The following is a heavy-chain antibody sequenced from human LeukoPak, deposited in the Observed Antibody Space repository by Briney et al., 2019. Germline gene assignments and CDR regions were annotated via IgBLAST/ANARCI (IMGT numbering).Heavy chain of an antibody. CDR2: ISGSASSI. CDR3: ARAEHCSRTSCSDAFDI. J-gene: IGHJ3*02. CDR1: GFTFSDYY. V-gene: IGHV3-11*04. D-gene: IGHD2-2*01. Sequence: GGSLRLSCAASGFTFSDYYMSWIRQAPGKGLEWLSYISGSASSIYYADSVKGRFTISRDNAKNSLYLQMNSLRAEDTAVYYCARAEHCSRTSCSDAFDIWGQGTMATVSS.